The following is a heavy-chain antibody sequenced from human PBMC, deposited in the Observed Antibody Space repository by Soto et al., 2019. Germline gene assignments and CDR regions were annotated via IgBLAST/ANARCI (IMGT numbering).Heavy chain of an antibody. D-gene: IGHD4-17*01. Sequence: EVQLLESGGGSVQPGGSLRLPCAASGFAFRNFPMTWVCQAPGKGLEWVSTISGSGGYTYYGDCVKGRFTISRDDSKNTLYLQMNKLTSQDTAVYYCAKGTALTPHHDAFHIWGQGTMVTVSS. CDR1: GFAFRNFP. CDR2: ISGSGGYT. V-gene: IGHV3-23*01. CDR3: AKGTALTPHHDAFHI. J-gene: IGHJ3*02.